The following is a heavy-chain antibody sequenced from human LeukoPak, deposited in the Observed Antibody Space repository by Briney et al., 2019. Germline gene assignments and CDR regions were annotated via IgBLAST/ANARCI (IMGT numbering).Heavy chain of an antibody. CDR3: AAAPRKDCGSYRQPFDY. V-gene: IGHV1-46*01. CDR2: INPSGGST. Sequence: ASVRVSCTASGYTFTSYSMHWVRQAPGQGLEWMGIINPSGGSTNYAQTFQGRVTITRDTSTSTVYMELSSLRSEDTAVYYCAAAPRKDCGSYRQPFDYGAQGPLDSVFS. CDR1: GYTFTSYS. D-gene: IGHD1-26*01. J-gene: IGHJ4*02.